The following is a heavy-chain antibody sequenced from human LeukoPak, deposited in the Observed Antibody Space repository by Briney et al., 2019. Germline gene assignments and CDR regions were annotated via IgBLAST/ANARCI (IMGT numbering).Heavy chain of an antibody. D-gene: IGHD3-3*01. Sequence: SETLSLTCTVSGGSISSYYWSWIRQPPGKGLEWIGYIYYSGSTKYKPSLKSRVTISVDTSKNQFSLKLSSVTATDTAVYYCARGRFLDAFDIWGQATMVTVSS. CDR1: GGSISSYY. J-gene: IGHJ3*02. V-gene: IGHV4-59*01. CDR2: IYYSGST. CDR3: ARGRFLDAFDI.